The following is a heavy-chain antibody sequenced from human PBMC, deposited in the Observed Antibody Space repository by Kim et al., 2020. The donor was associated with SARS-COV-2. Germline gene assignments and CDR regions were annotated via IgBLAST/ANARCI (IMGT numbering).Heavy chain of an antibody. CDR1: GFTFSSYS. V-gene: IGHV3-21*04. J-gene: IGHJ4*02. CDR3: ARDMTTSGSYDY. D-gene: IGHD1-26*01. Sequence: GGSLRLSCAASGFTFSSYSMNWVRQAPGKGLEWVSSISSSSSYIYYADSVKGRFTISRDNAKNSLYLQMNSLRAEDTAVYYCARDMTTSGSYDYWGQGTLVTVSS. CDR2: ISSSSSYI.